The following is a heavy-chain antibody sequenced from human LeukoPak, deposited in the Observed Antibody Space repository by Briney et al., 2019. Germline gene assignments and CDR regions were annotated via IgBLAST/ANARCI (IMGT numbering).Heavy chain of an antibody. CDR3: ARDYGDYFDY. CDR2: IYYSGST. Sequence: SSETLSLTCTVSGGSISSYYWSWIRQPPGKGLEWIGYIYYSGSTNYNPSLKSRVIISVDTSKNQFSLKLSSVAAADTAVYYCARDYGDYFDYWGQGTLVTVSS. CDR1: GGSISSYY. D-gene: IGHD4-17*01. J-gene: IGHJ4*02. V-gene: IGHV4-59*01.